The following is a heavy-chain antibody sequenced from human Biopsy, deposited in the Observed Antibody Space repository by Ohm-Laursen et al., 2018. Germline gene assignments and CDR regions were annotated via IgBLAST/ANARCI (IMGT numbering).Heavy chain of an antibody. CDR1: GDSISSDYY. CDR3: TREPNSLYYFDH. D-gene: IGHD1/OR15-1a*01. J-gene: IGHJ4*02. CDR2: MHHSGPT. V-gene: IGHV4-31*03. Sequence: PSETLSLTCTVSGDSISSDYYWTWIRQVPGEGLEWIAYMHHSGPTYTYYNPSLKSRVAISVEVSKNQFSLKVSSVTAADTAVYFCTREPNSLYYFDHWGQGTLVTVSS.